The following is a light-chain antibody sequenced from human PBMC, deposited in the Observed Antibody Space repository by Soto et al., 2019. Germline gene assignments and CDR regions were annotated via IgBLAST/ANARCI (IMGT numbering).Light chain of an antibody. CDR3: CTDAGTYKV. J-gene: IGLJ1*01. Sequence: QSVLTQPPSASGSPGQSVTISCTGTSSDVGGYNYVSWYQQHPGKAPKLMIYHVSKRPSGVPDRFSGSKSGNAASLTISGLQAEDEADYYCCTDAGTYKVFGTGTKVTVL. V-gene: IGLV2-8*01. CDR2: HVS. CDR1: SSDVGGYNY.